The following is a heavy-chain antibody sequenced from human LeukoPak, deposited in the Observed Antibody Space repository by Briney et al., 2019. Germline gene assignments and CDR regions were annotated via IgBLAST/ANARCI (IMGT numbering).Heavy chain of an antibody. CDR2: VSYIGST. CDR3: ARDPTTVTKGLDL. CDR1: GGSFSSHY. D-gene: IGHD4-17*01. J-gene: IGHJ3*01. Sequence: SETLSLTCTVSGGSFSSHYWSWIRQPPGKGLEWIGYVSYIGSTNYNPSLKSRVTISVDTSKNQFSLKLSSVTAADAAVYFCARDPTTVTKGLDLWGQGTMVTVSS. V-gene: IGHV4-59*11.